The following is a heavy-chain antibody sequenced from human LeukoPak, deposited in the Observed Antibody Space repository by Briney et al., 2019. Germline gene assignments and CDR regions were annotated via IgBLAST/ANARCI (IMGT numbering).Heavy chain of an antibody. CDR2: ISYDGSNK. J-gene: IGHJ4*02. CDR1: GFTFSSYA. V-gene: IGHV3-30-3*01. Sequence: GGSLRLSCAASGFTFSSYAMHWVRQALGKELEWVAVISYDGSNKYYADSVKGRFTISRDNSKNTLYLQMNSLRAEDTAVYYCARDQTDSSGWYVFDYWGQGTLVTVSS. D-gene: IGHD6-19*01. CDR3: ARDQTDSSGWYVFDY.